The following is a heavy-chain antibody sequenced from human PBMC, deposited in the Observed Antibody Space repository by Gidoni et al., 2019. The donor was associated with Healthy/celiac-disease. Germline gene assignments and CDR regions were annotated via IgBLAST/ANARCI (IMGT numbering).Heavy chain of an antibody. Sequence: QVQLQESGPGLVTPSETLPLTCTVAGGPISRYYWGCIRQHPGKGLECIGYTYCSGSTHYNPTLKSRVTISVNTAKDPFSLKLSSVNAADTAVYYCARVRGGRLNAFYIWGQGTMVTVSS. CDR2: TYCSGST. CDR3: ARVRGGRLNAFYI. D-gene: IGHD2-15*01. J-gene: IGHJ3*02. CDR1: GGPISRYY. V-gene: IGHV4-59*01.